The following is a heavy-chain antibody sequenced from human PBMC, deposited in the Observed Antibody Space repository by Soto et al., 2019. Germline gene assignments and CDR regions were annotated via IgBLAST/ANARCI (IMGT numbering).Heavy chain of an antibody. CDR2: ISPNSGGT. CDR3: ARAPNYYGSGRTPYYYYYMDV. Sequence: QVQLVQSGAEVKKPGASVKVSCKASGYTFTGYYMHWVRQAPGQGLEWMGWISPNSGGTNYAQKFQGWVTMTRDTTISPAYMELSRLRSDDTAVYYCARAPNYYGSGRTPYYYYYMDVWGKGTTVTVSS. J-gene: IGHJ6*03. D-gene: IGHD3-10*01. V-gene: IGHV1-2*04. CDR1: GYTFTGYY.